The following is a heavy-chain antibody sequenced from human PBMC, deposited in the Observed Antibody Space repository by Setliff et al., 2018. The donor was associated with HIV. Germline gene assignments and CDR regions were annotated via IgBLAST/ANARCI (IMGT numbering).Heavy chain of an antibody. Sequence: VASVKVSCKASGFTFTSSVMQWVRQARGQSPEWMGGIIPMLSIANYAQKFRGRVTLTADKSTSTAYMELSSLRSEDTAVYYCAKGSFDSSGWAHYYYYYMDVWGKGTTVTVSS. CDR2: IIPMLSIA. J-gene: IGHJ6*03. CDR1: GFTFTSSV. V-gene: IGHV1-69*10. CDR3: AKGSFDSSGWAHYYYYYMDV. D-gene: IGHD6-19*01.